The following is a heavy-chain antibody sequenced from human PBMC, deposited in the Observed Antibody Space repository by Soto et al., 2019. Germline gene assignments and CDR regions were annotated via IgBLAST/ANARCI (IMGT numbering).Heavy chain of an antibody. CDR3: ARARLSNGDPNIYFFYGLDV. CDR1: GDMFRNSA. V-gene: IGHV1-69*01. CDR2: IIPLFRKT. Sequence: QVQLVQSGAEVKRPGSSVKVSCKASGDMFRNSAFTWVRQAPGQGLAWMGVIIPLFRKTDVAQKFQGRVNLTADESTSSLYMEVSSLTSEATAVYFCARARLSNGDPNIYFFYGLDVWRQGTTITVSS. J-gene: IGHJ6*02. D-gene: IGHD3-10*01.